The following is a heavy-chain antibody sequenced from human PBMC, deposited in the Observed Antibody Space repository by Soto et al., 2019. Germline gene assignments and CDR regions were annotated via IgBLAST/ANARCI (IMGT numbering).Heavy chain of an antibody. D-gene: IGHD6-25*01. Sequence: EVQLVESGGGLIQPGGSLRLSCAVSGFTVSNNYMSWVRQAPGKGLEGVSVIYSGGYTAYGDSVKGRFTISRDNSKNTLYLQMNALGADARAGDCWGTQRGGGGYWGQGTLVTVSS. CDR1: GFTVSNNY. CDR3: GTQRGGGGY. V-gene: IGHV3-53*01. J-gene: IGHJ4*02. CDR2: IYSGGYT.